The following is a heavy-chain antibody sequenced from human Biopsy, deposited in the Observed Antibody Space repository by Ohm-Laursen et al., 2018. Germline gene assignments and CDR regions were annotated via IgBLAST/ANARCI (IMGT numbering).Heavy chain of an antibody. J-gene: IGHJ6*02. Sequence: GTLSLTCTVSGASVNTFDFYWAWIRQPPGKGLEWIGYIFYSGTPKYNPSLQRRVRLSLDTANNQFSLTLRSVSAADTATYYCARAYYYGAGSFYSPWMEVWGQGTTVSVS. D-gene: IGHD3-10*01. V-gene: IGHV4-61*08. CDR1: GASVNTFDFY. CDR2: IFYSGTP. CDR3: ARAYYYGAGSFYSPWMEV.